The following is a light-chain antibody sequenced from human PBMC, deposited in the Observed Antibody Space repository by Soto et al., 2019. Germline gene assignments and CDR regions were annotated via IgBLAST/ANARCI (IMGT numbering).Light chain of an antibody. V-gene: IGLV1-44*01. Sequence: QSVLTPPPSASGTPGQRVTISCSGSSFNVGGNTVNWYQQVTGTAPKFLINSNNQRPSGVPDRFSGSKSGTSASLAISGLQSEDEADYYCATWDDSLNGVVFGGGTKLTVL. CDR1: SFNVGGNT. CDR2: SNN. CDR3: ATWDDSLNGVV. J-gene: IGLJ2*01.